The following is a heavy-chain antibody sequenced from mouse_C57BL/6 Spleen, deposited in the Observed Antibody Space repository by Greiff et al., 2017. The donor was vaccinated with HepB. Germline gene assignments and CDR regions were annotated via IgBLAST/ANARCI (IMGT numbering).Heavy chain of an antibody. J-gene: IGHJ3*01. CDR2: ISGGGGNT. CDR1: GFTFSSYT. CDR3: ARQAVTTSAWFAY. Sequence: EVMLVESGGGLVKPGGSLKLSCAASGFTFSSYTMSWVRQTPEKRLEWVATISGGGGNTYYPDSVKGRFTISRDNAKNTLYLQMSSLRSEDTALYYCARQAVTTSAWFAYWGQGTLVTVSA. V-gene: IGHV5-9*01. D-gene: IGHD2-2*01.